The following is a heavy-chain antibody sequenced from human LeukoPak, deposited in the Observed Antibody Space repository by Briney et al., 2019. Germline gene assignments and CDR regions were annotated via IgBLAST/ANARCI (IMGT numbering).Heavy chain of an antibody. D-gene: IGHD5-18*01. V-gene: IGHV1-3*01. CDR3: ARDGAHTAMTGMDV. Sequence: ASVKVSCKASGYTFTSYGISWVRQAPGQRLEWMGWINAGNGNTKYSQKFQGRVTITRDTSASTAYMELSSLRSEDTAVYYCARDGAHTAMTGMDVWGQGTTVTVSS. CDR1: GYTFTSYG. J-gene: IGHJ6*02. CDR2: INAGNGNT.